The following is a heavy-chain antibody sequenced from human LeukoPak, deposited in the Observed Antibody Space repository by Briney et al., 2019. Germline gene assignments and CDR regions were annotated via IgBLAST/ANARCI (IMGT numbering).Heavy chain of an antibody. D-gene: IGHD3-22*01. CDR1: GGSISSGSYY. V-gene: IGHV4-61*01. Sequence: PSETLSLTCTVSGGSISSGSYYWSWIRQPPGKGLEWIGYIYYSGSTNYNPSLKSRVTISVDTSKNQFSLKLSSVTAADTAVYYCARGYYYDSSGYHYYFDYWGQGTLVTVSS. CDR3: ARGYYYDSSGYHYYFDY. CDR2: IYYSGST. J-gene: IGHJ4*02.